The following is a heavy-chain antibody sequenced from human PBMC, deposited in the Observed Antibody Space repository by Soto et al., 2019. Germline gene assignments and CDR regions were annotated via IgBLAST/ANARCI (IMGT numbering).Heavy chain of an antibody. V-gene: IGHV4-34*01. CDR1: GGSFSGYY. D-gene: IGHD3-3*01. Sequence: SETLSLTCAVYGGSFSGYYWSWIRQPPGKGLEWIGEINHGGSTNYNPSLKSRVTISVDTSKNQFSLKLSSATAADTAVYYCARVDFWSGYYSYGMDVWGQGTTVTVSS. CDR3: ARVDFWSGYYSYGMDV. J-gene: IGHJ6*02. CDR2: INHGGST.